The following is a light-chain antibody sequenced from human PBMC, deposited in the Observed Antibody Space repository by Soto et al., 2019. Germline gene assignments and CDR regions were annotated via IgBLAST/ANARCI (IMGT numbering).Light chain of an antibody. CDR1: ESTSGY. CDR3: QQRSNI. CDR2: DAS. Sequence: EIVLTQSPATLSLSPGERATLSCRASESTSGYLAWYQQKPGQAPRLLIYDASNRATGIPARFSGSGSGTDFTLTISSLEPEESAVCYCQQRSNIFGPGTKVDIK. V-gene: IGKV3-11*01. J-gene: IGKJ3*01.